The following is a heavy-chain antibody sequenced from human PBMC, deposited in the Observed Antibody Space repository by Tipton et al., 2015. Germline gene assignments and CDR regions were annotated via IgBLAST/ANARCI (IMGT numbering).Heavy chain of an antibody. CDR3: ARDYGDAWYFDL. CDR1: GFTFDDYA. Sequence: SLRLSCAASGFTFDDYAMHWVRQVPGKGLEWVANIKQDGSEKYYVDSVKGRFTISRDNAKNSLYLQMNSLRAEDTAVYYCARDYGDAWYFDLWGRGTLVTVSS. J-gene: IGHJ2*01. V-gene: IGHV3-7*03. D-gene: IGHD4-17*01. CDR2: IKQDGSEK.